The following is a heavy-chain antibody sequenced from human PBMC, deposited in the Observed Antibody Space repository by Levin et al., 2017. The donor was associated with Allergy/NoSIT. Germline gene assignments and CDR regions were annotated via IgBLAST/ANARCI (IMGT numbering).Heavy chain of an antibody. V-gene: IGHV3-30*18. J-gene: IGHJ4*02. Sequence: PGGSLRLSCAASGFTFSSYGMHWVRQAPGKGLEWVAVISYDGSNKYYADSVKGRFTISRDNSKNTLYLQMNSLRAEDTAVYYCAKDQVFGFLGYDILTPDYWGQGTLVTVSS. D-gene: IGHD3-9*01. CDR1: GFTFSSYG. CDR3: AKDQVFGFLGYDILTPDY. CDR2: ISYDGSNK.